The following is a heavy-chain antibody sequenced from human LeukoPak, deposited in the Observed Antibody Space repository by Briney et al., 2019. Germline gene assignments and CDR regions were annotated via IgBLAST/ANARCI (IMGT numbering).Heavy chain of an antibody. V-gene: IGHV4-61*01. J-gene: IGHJ6*02. CDR3: ARVSDYYYYGMDV. CDR2: IYYSGST. Sequence: KPSETLSLTCTVSGGSFSSGSYYWSWTRQPPGKGLEWIGYIYYSGSTNYNPSLKSRVTISVDTSKNQFSLKLSSVTAADTAVYYCARVSDYYYYGMDVWGQGTTVTVSS. CDR1: GGSFSSGSYY.